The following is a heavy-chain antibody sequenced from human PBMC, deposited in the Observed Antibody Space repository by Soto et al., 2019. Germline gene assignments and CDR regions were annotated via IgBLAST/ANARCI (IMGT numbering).Heavy chain of an antibody. V-gene: IGHV3-23*01. CDR2: VSATAGTT. J-gene: IGHJ4*02. CDR1: GFTFRNYS. Sequence: GGSLRLSCGASGFTFRNYSMNWVRQAPGKGLEWVSLVSATAGTTYYTDSVKGRFTISRDNSRNTVYLQMNSLRADDTAVYYCAKDRLAGGFDYWGQGTLVTVSS. CDR3: AKDRLAGGFDY. D-gene: IGHD3-16*01.